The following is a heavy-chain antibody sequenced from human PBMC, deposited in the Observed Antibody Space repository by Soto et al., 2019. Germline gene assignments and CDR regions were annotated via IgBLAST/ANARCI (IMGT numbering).Heavy chain of an antibody. CDR3: ARSPPTTVTYFDY. V-gene: IGHV4-59*08. J-gene: IGHJ4*02. D-gene: IGHD4-17*01. Sequence: SETLSLTCTVSGGSISSYYWSWIRQPPGKGLEWIGYIYYSGSTNYNPSLKSRVTISVDTSRNQFSLKLSSVTAADTAVYYCARSPPTTVTYFDYWGQGTLVTVS. CDR1: GGSISSYY. CDR2: IYYSGST.